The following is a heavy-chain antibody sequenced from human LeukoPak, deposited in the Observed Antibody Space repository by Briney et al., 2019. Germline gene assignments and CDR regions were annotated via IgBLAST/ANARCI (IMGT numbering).Heavy chain of an antibody. V-gene: IGHV4-39*07. CDR3: ARAHMDLYCGSTSCRSIYYYYYGMDV. CDR2: INHSGST. D-gene: IGHD2-2*01. J-gene: IGHJ6*02. CDR1: GDSISSSSYY. Sequence: SETLSLTCTVSGDSISSSSYYWSWIRQPPGKGLVWIGEINHSGSTNYNPSLKSRVTISVDTSKNQFSLKLSSVTAADTAVYYCARAHMDLYCGSTSCRSIYYYYYGMDVWGQGTTVAVSS.